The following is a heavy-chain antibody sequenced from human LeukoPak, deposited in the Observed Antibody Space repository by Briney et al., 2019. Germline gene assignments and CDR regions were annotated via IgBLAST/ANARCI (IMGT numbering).Heavy chain of an antibody. Sequence: ASVKVSCTASGYTLTTYFVHWVRQAPGQGLEWMGIIDPSDGSTSHAQKFQGRVTMTRDTSTSTVYMELSSLRSEDTAVYFCARGCRVVPGVHNVGRTQYYNGMDVWGQGTTVTVSS. J-gene: IGHJ6*02. V-gene: IGHV1-46*01. CDR1: GYTLTTYF. D-gene: IGHD2-2*01. CDR2: IDPSDGST. CDR3: ARGCRVVPGVHNVGRTQYYNGMDV.